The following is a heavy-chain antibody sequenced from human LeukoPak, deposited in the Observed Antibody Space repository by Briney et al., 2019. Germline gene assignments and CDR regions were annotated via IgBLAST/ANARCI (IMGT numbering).Heavy chain of an antibody. CDR1: GYSFSTYS. D-gene: IGHD6-19*01. CDR2: IYNSGSEV. V-gene: IGHV3-23*05. Sequence: PGGSLRLSCVGYGYSFSTYSMSWVRQGPGKGLEWVSSIYNSGSEVFYAGSVKGRFTNSRDNSQNTLYLQMNSLRVEDTAIYYCAKDVVPDSGWDIDYWGQGTLVTVSS. J-gene: IGHJ4*02. CDR3: AKDVVPDSGWDIDY.